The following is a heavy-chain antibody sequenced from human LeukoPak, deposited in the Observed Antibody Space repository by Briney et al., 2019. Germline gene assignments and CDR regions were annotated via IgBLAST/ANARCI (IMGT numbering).Heavy chain of an antibody. J-gene: IGHJ3*02. CDR1: GYTFTKYY. D-gene: IGHD5-24*01. CDR2: INPGGDNT. Sequence: ASVKVSCKASGYTFTKYYILWVRQAPGQGLEWKGLINPGGDNTNYAQNFQGRVTMTRDTSTSTVYMELSSLRSEDTAIYYCARIRDGYNDAYDIWGQGTVVTVPS. CDR3: ARIRDGYNDAYDI. V-gene: IGHV1-46*01.